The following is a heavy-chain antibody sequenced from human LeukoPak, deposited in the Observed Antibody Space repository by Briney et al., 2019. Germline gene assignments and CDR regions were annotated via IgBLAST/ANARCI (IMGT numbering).Heavy chain of an antibody. V-gene: IGHV4-59*01. J-gene: IGHJ4*02. CDR3: ARETGYSSGWYYSFDY. CDR1: GGSISSYY. CDR2: IYYSGST. D-gene: IGHD6-19*01. Sequence: SETLSLTCTVSGGSISSYYWSWIRQPPGKGLEWIGYIYYSGSTNYNPSPKSRVTISVDTSKNQFSLKLSSVTAADTAVYYCARETGYSSGWYYSFDYWGQGTLVTVSS.